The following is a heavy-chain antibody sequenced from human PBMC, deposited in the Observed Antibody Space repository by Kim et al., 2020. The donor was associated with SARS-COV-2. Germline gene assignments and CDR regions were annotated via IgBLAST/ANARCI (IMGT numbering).Heavy chain of an antibody. J-gene: IGHJ6*01. CDR3: VKAPAVACTAPFGYYYHV. CDR2: FDPEDGET. D-gene: IGHD6-19*01. CDR1: GYTLTELS. V-gene: IGHV1-24*01. Sequence: ASVKVSCKVSGYTLTELSMHWVRQAPGKGLEWMGGFDPEDGETIYAQKFQGRVTMTEDTSTDTSYMYLSSLRSEETSGYYCVKAPAVACTAPFGYYYHV.